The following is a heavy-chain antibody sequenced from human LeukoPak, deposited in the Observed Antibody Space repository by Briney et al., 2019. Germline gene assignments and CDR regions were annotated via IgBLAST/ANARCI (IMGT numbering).Heavy chain of an antibody. CDR2: IYYSGST. V-gene: IGHV4-39*01. CDR1: GGSISSSSYY. J-gene: IGHJ5*02. Sequence: SETLSLTCTVSGGSISSSSYYWGWIRQPPGKGLEWIGSIYYSGSTYYNPSLKSRVTISVDTSKNQFSLKLSSVTAADTAVYYCARPIWYSSSWSTGGWFDPWGQGTLVTVSS. CDR3: ARPIWYSSSWSTGGWFDP. D-gene: IGHD6-13*01.